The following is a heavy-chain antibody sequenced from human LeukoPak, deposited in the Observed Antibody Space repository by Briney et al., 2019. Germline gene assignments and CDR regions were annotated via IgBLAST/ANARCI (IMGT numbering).Heavy chain of an antibody. D-gene: IGHD3-3*01. J-gene: IGHJ4*02. CDR1: GFTFSLYN. CDR2: ISSNI. CDR3: AKAELGVDTFFDY. Sequence: GESLRLSCAASGFTFSLYNMNWIRHSPGKGLEWVASISSNIYYADSVKGRFTISRDNAKNSLYLQMNSLRPEDSGVYYCAKAELGVDTFFDYWGQGTLVTVSS. V-gene: IGHV3-21*01.